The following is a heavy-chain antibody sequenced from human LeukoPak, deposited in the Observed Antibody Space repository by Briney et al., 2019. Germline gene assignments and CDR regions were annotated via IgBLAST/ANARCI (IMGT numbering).Heavy chain of an antibody. J-gene: IGHJ4*02. D-gene: IGHD3-22*01. V-gene: IGHV4-61*01. CDR1: GGSVSSGSYY. Sequence: SETLSLTCTVSGGSVSSGSYYWSWIRQPPGKGLEWIGNIYDSGSTNYNPSLKSRVTISVDTSKNQCSLKLSSVTAADTAVYYCARQSISGSSLSYFDYWGQGTLVNVSS. CDR2: IYDSGST. CDR3: ARQSISGSSLSYFDY.